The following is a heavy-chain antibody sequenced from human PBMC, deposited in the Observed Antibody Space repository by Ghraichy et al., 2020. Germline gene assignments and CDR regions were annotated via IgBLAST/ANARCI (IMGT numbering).Heavy chain of an antibody. CDR1: GFTFSSYW. J-gene: IGHJ4*02. D-gene: IGHD4-17*01. CDR3: ARDTYGDYVHQLDY. V-gene: IGHV3-7*03. Sequence: GGSLRLSCAASGFTFSSYWMSWVRQAPGKGLEWVANIKQDGSEKYYVDSVKGRFTISRDNAKNSLYLQMNSLRAEDTAVYYCARDTYGDYVHQLDYWGQGTLVTVSS. CDR2: IKQDGSEK.